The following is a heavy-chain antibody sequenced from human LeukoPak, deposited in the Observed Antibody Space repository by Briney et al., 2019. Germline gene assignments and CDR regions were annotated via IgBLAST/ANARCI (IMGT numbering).Heavy chain of an antibody. V-gene: IGHV4-59*04. Sequence: SETLSLTCTVYGGSISSYYWSWIRQPPGKGLEWIGYIHYSGSTYYYNPSLKSRVTMSVDTAKNQFSLRLSSVSAADTAVYYCVRDRSRPNPFFDNWGQGTLVTVSS. J-gene: IGHJ4*02. CDR1: GGSISSYY. CDR3: VRDRSRPNPFFDN. D-gene: IGHD5-24*01. CDR2: IHYSGSTY.